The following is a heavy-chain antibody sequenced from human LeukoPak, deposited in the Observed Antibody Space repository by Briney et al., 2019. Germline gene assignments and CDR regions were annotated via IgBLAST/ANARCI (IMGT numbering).Heavy chain of an antibody. CDR1: GFTFSSYW. J-gene: IGHJ4*02. Sequence: GSLRLSCAASGFTFSSYWMSWVRQAPGKGLEWVANIKQDGSEKYYVDSVKGRFTISRDNAKNSLYLQMNSLTTEDTAVYYCARDYRSSSGRSIDYWGQGTLVPVSS. CDR2: IKQDGSEK. V-gene: IGHV3-7*01. CDR3: ARDYRSSSGRSIDY. D-gene: IGHD6-6*01.